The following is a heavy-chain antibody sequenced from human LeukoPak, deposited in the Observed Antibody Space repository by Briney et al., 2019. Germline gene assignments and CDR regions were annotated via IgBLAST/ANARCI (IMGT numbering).Heavy chain of an antibody. D-gene: IGHD3-10*01. CDR3: ARARYYGSGSHFDY. CDR2: MHSGGST. Sequence: GGSLRLSCAASGFTVSSNYMSWVRQAPGKGLEWVSVMHSGGSTNYADSVKGRFTISRDNSKDTLYVQMNSLRAEDTAVYYCARARYYGSGSHFDYWGQGTLVTVSS. CDR1: GFTVSSNY. V-gene: IGHV3-53*01. J-gene: IGHJ4*02.